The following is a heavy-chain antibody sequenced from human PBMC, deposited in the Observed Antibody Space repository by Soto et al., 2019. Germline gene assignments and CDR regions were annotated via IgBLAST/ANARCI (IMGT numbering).Heavy chain of an antibody. Sequence: GGSLRLSCAASGFTFSSYDMHWVRQATGKGLKWVSALGTAGDTYYPGSVKGRFTISRENAKNSLYLQMNSLRAGDTAVYYCARAGSMVAAIRGGYYYYYGMDVWGQGTTVTVPS. CDR3: ARAGSMVAAIRGGYYYYYGMDV. D-gene: IGHD2-15*01. J-gene: IGHJ6*02. V-gene: IGHV3-13*01. CDR1: GFTFSSYD. CDR2: LGTAGDT.